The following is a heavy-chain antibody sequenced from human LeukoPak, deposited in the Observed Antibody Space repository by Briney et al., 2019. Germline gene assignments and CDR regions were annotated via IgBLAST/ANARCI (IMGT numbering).Heavy chain of an antibody. CDR2: IYYSGST. J-gene: IGHJ3*02. V-gene: IGHV4-59*01. Sequence: SVTLSLTCTVSGGSISGYYWSWIRQPSGKGLEWIGYIYYSGSTNYNPSLKSRVTISVDTSKNQFSLKLSSVTAADTAVYYCARGPKLVVVAATRRWPDAFDIWGQGTMVTVSS. CDR1: GGSISGYY. CDR3: ARGPKLVVVAATRRWPDAFDI. D-gene: IGHD2-15*01.